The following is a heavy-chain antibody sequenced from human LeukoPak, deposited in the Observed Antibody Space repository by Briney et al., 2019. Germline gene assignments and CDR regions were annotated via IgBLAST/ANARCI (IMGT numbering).Heavy chain of an antibody. CDR1: GFTFSSYA. CDR3: AKGTECSGGSCYFDY. J-gene: IGHJ4*02. V-gene: IGHV3-23*01. D-gene: IGHD2-15*01. CDR2: ISGGGGST. Sequence: GGSLRLSCAASGFTFSSYAMSWVRQAPGKGLEWVSAISGGGGSTYYADSVKGRFTISRDNSKSTLYLQMNSLRAEDTAVYYCAKGTECSGGSCYFDYWGQGTLVTVSS.